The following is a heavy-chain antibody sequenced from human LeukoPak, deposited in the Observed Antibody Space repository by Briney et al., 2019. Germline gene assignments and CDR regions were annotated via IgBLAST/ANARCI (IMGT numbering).Heavy chain of an antibody. CDR1: GFTFSSYA. V-gene: IGHV3-23*01. Sequence: GGSLRLSCAASGFTFSSYAMSWVRQAPGKGLEWVSAISGSGGSTYYADSVKGRFTISRDNAKNSLYLQMNSLRAEDTALYYCAKDQALSLSSSRALDYWGQGTLVTVSS. CDR2: ISGSGGST. D-gene: IGHD2-2*01. CDR3: AKDQALSLSSSRALDY. J-gene: IGHJ4*02.